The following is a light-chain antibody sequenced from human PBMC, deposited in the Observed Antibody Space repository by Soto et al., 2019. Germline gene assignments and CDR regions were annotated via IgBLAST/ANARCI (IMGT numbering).Light chain of an antibody. CDR1: QSVGRNY. CDR2: GAS. J-gene: IGKJ4*01. CDR3: QQYASSPLT. V-gene: IGKV3-20*01. Sequence: EIVLTQSPGTLSLSPGERATLSCRASQSVGRNYLAWYQQKTGQAPRLLIYGASSRATGIPDRFSGSGSGTDFTLTFSRLEPEDFAVYYCQQYASSPLTFGGGTRVEIK.